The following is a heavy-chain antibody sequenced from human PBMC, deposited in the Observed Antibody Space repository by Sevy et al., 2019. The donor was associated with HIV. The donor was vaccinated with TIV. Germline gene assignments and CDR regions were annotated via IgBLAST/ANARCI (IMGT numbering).Heavy chain of an antibody. J-gene: IGHJ6*03. CDR2: ISGSGGST. D-gene: IGHD3-10*01. CDR1: GLTFSSYA. V-gene: IGHV3-23*01. CDR3: AKGLGGPYYYYYMDV. Sequence: GGSLRLSCAASGLTFSSYAMSWVRQAPGKGLEWVSAISGSGGSTYYADSVKGRFTISRDNSKNTLYLQMNSLRAEDTAVYYCAKGLGGPYYYYYMDVWGKGTTVTVSS.